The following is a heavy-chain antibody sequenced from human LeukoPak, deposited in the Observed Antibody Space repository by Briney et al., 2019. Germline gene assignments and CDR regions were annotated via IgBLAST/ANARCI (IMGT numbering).Heavy chain of an antibody. CDR1: GVSISSYY. D-gene: IGHD6-6*01. CDR2: IYTSGST. Sequence: SETLSLTCTVSGVSISSYYWSWIRQPAGKGLEWIGRIYTSGSTNYNPSLKSRVTMSVDTSKNQFSLKLSSVTAADTAVYYCARGRRRGIAARTYYYYYMDVWGKGTTVTVSS. J-gene: IGHJ6*03. CDR3: ARGRRRGIAARTYYYYYMDV. V-gene: IGHV4-4*07.